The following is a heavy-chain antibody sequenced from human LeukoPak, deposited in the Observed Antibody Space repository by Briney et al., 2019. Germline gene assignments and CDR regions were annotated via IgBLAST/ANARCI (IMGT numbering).Heavy chain of an antibody. Sequence: GGSLRLPCAASGFTFSSYGMHWVRQAPGKGLEWVAVISYDGSNKYYADSVKGRFTISRDNSKNTLYLQMNSLRAEDTAVYYCAKDLTGSGSYFYWGQGTLVTVSS. D-gene: IGHD3-10*01. CDR3: AKDLTGSGSYFY. J-gene: IGHJ4*02. CDR2: ISYDGSNK. CDR1: GFTFSSYG. V-gene: IGHV3-30*18.